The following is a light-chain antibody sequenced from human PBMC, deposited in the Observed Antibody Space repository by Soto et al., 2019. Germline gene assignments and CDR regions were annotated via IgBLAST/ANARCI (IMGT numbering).Light chain of an antibody. CDR3: QQYNNLPPT. Sequence: EIVMTQSPATLSVSPGERATLSCRASQSVNSNLAWYQQQHGQAPRLLIYGASTRANGIPDRLSASGSGTELPLTISSMQFEDFAVYYCQQYNNLPPTFGQGTNVEIK. J-gene: IGKJ1*01. CDR1: QSVNSN. V-gene: IGKV3-15*01. CDR2: GAS.